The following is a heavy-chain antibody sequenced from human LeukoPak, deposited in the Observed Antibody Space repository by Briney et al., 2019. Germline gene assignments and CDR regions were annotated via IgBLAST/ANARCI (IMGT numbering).Heavy chain of an antibody. J-gene: IGHJ4*02. D-gene: IGHD1-26*01. CDR2: MYSSGNS. V-gene: IGHV4-59*01. CDR1: GVSISGYY. CDR3: ARAYGSYSPWVL. Sequence: SGTLSLTCTVSGVSISGYYWSWIRQTPGKGLEWIGYMYSSGNSNYNPSLKSRVTISGDSSKSQFSLRLNSVTAADTAVYHCARAYGSYSPWVLWGQGTLVTVSS.